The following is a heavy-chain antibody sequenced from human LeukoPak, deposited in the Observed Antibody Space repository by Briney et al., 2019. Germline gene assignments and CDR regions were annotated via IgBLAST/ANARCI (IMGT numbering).Heavy chain of an antibody. CDR3: ARDRASGWYRGDYDS. D-gene: IGHD6-19*01. V-gene: IGHV3-20*04. Sequence: GGSLRLSCAVSGFTLDDYGMSWVRQAPGKGLEWFSGIGWSGSSTGYADSVKGRFTISIDNAKNSLYLQLNSLRAYDTAFYYCARDRASGWYRGDYDSWGQGTLVTVSS. J-gene: IGHJ4*02. CDR2: IGWSGSST. CDR1: GFTLDDYG.